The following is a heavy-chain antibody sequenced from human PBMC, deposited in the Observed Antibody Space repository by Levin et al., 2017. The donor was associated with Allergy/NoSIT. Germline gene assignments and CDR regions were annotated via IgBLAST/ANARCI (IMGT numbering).Heavy chain of an antibody. D-gene: IGHD3-10*01. V-gene: IGHV4-59*11. Sequence: PSQTLSLTCTVSGGSIRPLYWSWIRQPPGRRLEWIGYIDDSGNTNYAPSLKSRISMSVDTSRNQFSLKVHSVTAADTAVYYCARDFGELSPYYGLDVWGQGTTVTVSS. CDR2: IDDSGNT. CDR1: GGSIRPLY. CDR3: ARDFGELSPYYGLDV. J-gene: IGHJ6*02.